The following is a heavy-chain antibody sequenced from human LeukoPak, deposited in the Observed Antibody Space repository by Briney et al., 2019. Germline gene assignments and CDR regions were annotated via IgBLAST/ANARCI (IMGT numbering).Heavy chain of an antibody. D-gene: IGHD3-22*01. CDR2: IRYDGSEK. V-gene: IGHV3-30*02. J-gene: IGHJ4*02. CDR1: GFTFSSYG. Sequence: PGGSLRLSCAASGFTFSSYGMHWVRQAPGKGLDWVAFIRYDGSEKDYGDSVMGRFTISRDNSKNTVYLEMNSLRAEDTDVYYCAKDLTYDTTGFDYWGQGTLVTVSS. CDR3: AKDLTYDTTGFDY.